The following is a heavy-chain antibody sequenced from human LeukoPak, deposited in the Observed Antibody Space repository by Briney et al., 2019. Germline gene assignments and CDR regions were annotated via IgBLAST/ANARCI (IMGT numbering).Heavy chain of an antibody. CDR3: ARVSVQLWSSSDY. CDR1: GFTFSSYW. Sequence: GGSLRLSCAASGFTFSSYWMHWVRQAPGKGLVWVSRINSEGSSTSYADSVKGRFTISRDNAKNTLYLQMNSLGAEDTAVYYCARVSVQLWSSSDYWGQGTLVTVSS. V-gene: IGHV3-74*01. D-gene: IGHD5-18*01. CDR2: INSEGSST. J-gene: IGHJ4*02.